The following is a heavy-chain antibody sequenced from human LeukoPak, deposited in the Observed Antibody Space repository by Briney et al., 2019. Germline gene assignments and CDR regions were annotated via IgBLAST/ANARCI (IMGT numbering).Heavy chain of an antibody. CDR2: TYYRSKWYN. CDR3: ARGRMGESNRNFDY. D-gene: IGHD3-16*01. Sequence: SQTLSLTCAISGDSVSSNTAAWSWIRLSPSRGLEWLGRTYYRSKWYNDYAVSVKSRITINPDTSKNQFSLQLSSVTAADTAVYYCARGRMGESNRNFDYWGQGTLDTVSS. V-gene: IGHV6-1*01. CDR1: GDSVSSNTAA. J-gene: IGHJ4*02.